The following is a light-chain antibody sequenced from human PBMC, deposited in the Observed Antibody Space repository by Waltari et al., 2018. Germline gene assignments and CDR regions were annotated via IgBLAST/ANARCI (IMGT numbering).Light chain of an antibody. Sequence: QSALTQPASVSGSPGQSITISCPGTSSDVGGYNYVSWYQQHPGKAPKLMIYDVSKRPSGVSNRFSGSKSGNTASLTISGLQAEDEADYYCCSYAGSSTFDWVFGGGTKLTVL. CDR2: DVS. V-gene: IGLV2-23*02. J-gene: IGLJ3*02. CDR3: CSYAGSSTFDWV. CDR1: SSDVGGYNY.